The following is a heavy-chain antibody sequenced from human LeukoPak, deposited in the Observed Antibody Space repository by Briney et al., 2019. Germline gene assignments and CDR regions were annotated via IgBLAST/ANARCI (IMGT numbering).Heavy chain of an antibody. CDR1: GFTFSSYG. J-gene: IGHJ3*02. V-gene: IGHV3-30*18. Sequence: GGSLRLSCAASGFTFSSYGMHWVRQAPGKGLEWVAVISYDGSNKYYADSVEGRFTISRDNSKNTLYLQMNSLRAEDTAAYYCAKLAVAGNNAFDIWGQGTMVTVSS. CDR2: ISYDGSNK. D-gene: IGHD6-19*01. CDR3: AKLAVAGNNAFDI.